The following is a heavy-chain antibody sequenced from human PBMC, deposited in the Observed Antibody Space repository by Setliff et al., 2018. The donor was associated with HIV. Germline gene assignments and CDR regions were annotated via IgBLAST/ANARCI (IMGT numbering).Heavy chain of an antibody. D-gene: IGHD3-22*01. V-gene: IGHV1-46*01. CDR1: GYTFIDYY. Sequence: ASVKVSCKASGYTFIDYYMHWVRQAPGQGLEWMGMINPSGGSTSYAQNFQGRVTMTRETSTSTVYMELSSLRSEGTAVYYCARVEYYYDSSGYYYDYWGQGTLVTVSS. J-gene: IGHJ4*02. CDR3: ARVEYYYDSSGYYYDY. CDR2: INPSGGST.